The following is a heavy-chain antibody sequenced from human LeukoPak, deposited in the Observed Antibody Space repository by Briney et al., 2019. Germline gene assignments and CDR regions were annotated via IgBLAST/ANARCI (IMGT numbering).Heavy chain of an antibody. J-gene: IGHJ6*03. Sequence: SETLSLTCTVSGGSISSYYWSWSRQPAGKGLEWIGGIYTSGSTNYNPSLKSRVTMSVDTSKNQFSLKLSSVTAADTAVYYCARDRGLVVITYYYYYMDVWGKGTTVTVSS. V-gene: IGHV4-4*07. CDR3: ARDRGLVVITYYYYYMDV. CDR2: IYTSGST. CDR1: GGSISSYY. D-gene: IGHD3-22*01.